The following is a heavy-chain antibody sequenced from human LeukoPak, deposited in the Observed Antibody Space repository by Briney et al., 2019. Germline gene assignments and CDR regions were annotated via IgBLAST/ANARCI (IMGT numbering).Heavy chain of an antibody. D-gene: IGHD2-15*01. CDR2: VNPNTGGR. V-gene: IGHV1-2*02. CDR1: GYTFNAYY. Sequence: GASVKVSCKASGYTFNAYYMHWVRQAPGQGLEWMGWVNPNTGGRKYAQNFQGRVTMTRDTSTTTAYMELTRLNSDDTAVYFCVRSSYRSGGICYSGGHYWGQGTLVTVSP. CDR3: VRSSYRSGGICYSGGHY. J-gene: IGHJ4*02.